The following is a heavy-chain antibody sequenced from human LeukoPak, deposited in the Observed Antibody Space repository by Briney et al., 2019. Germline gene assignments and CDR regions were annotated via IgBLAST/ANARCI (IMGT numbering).Heavy chain of an antibody. Sequence: GGSLRLSCAASGCSFSSYGIHWVRQAPGKGLEWVAVISHEGSYQNYADSVKGRFTISRDNSKNMVFLQMNSLNAEDTAVYYCARTREQWQVLDYWGQGTLVTVSS. CDR1: GCSFSSYG. CDR2: ISHEGSYQ. D-gene: IGHD6-19*01. V-gene: IGHV3-30*03. J-gene: IGHJ4*02. CDR3: ARTREQWQVLDY.